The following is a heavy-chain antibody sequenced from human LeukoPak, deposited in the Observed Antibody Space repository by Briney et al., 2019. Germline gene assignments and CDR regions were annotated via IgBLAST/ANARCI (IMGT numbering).Heavy chain of an antibody. Sequence: GGSLRLSCAASGFTFSSYAMHWVRQTPGKGLEWVAVISYDGSNKFFADSVKGRFTISRDNSKNTLYLQMNSLRPEDTAVYYCAKDRGEQWLVTSFDYWGQGTLVTVSS. V-gene: IGHV3-30-3*01. CDR1: GFTFSSYA. J-gene: IGHJ4*02. CDR3: AKDRGEQWLVTSFDY. CDR2: ISYDGSNK. D-gene: IGHD6-19*01.